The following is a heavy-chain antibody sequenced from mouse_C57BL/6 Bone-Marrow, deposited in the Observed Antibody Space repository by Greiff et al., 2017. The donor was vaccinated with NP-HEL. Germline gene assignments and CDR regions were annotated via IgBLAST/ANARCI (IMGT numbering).Heavy chain of an antibody. CDR3: ARRGITTARGYFDV. V-gene: IGHV5-6*02. CDR1: GFTFSSYG. Sequence: EVKLVQPGGDLVKPGGSLKLSCAASGFTFSSYGMPWVRQTPDKRLEWVAIISSGGSYTYYPDSVKGRSTLSRDNAKNTLYLQMSSLKSEDTAMYDCARRGITTARGYFDVWGTGTTVTVSS. CDR2: ISSGGSYT. D-gene: IGHD1-1*01. J-gene: IGHJ1*03.